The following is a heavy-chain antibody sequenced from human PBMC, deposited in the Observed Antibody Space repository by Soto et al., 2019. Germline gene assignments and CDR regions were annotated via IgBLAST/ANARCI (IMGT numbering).Heavy chain of an antibody. Sequence: GWSLRLSCAASGFTFSNAWMSWVRQAPGKGLEWVGRIKSKTDGGTTDYAAPVKGRFTISRDDSKNTLYLQMNSLKTEDTAVYYCTTGYDFWSGYFDYWGQGTLVTVSS. V-gene: IGHV3-15*01. CDR2: IKSKTDGGTT. CDR3: TTGYDFWSGYFDY. D-gene: IGHD3-3*01. J-gene: IGHJ4*02. CDR1: GFTFSNAW.